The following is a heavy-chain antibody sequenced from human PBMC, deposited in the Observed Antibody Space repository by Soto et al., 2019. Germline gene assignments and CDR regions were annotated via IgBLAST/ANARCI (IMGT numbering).Heavy chain of an antibody. CDR1: GGSIGSYY. Sequence: SETLSLTCTVSGGSIGSYYGSWIRQPPGKGLEWIGYIYYSGSTNYNPSLKSRVTISVDTSKNQFSLKLSSVTAADTAVYYCARGRYDFWSGYFPRGYYYYGMDVWGQGTTVTVSS. CDR2: IYYSGST. CDR3: ARGRYDFWSGYFPRGYYYYGMDV. J-gene: IGHJ6*02. V-gene: IGHV4-59*01. D-gene: IGHD3-3*01.